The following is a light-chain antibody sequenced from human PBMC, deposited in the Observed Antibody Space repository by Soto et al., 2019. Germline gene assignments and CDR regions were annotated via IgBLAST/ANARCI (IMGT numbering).Light chain of an antibody. V-gene: IGKV3-15*01. CDR1: QTISND. CDR3: QQKNKGPPVT. CDR2: GAS. Sequence: EVVMTQSPATVSVSPGEGVTLSCRASQTISNDLASYQQKPGQAPRLLIYGASTRATGVPARFSGGGSGTEFPLTNSSLQSEDFAVYYCQQKNKGPPVTFGGGTKVEIK. J-gene: IGKJ4*01.